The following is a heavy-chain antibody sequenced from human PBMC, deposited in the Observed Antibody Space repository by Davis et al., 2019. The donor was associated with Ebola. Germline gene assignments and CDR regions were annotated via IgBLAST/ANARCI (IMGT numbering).Heavy chain of an antibody. D-gene: IGHD3-3*01. CDR1: GDTFNNYA. Sequence: SVKVSCKASGDTFNNYAISWVRQAPGQGLEWMGGIIPIFGTANYAQKFQGRVTITADKSTGTAYMELRSLRSDDTAVYYCARVEEDYDFWSGYPNPNWFDPWGQGTLVTVSS. J-gene: IGHJ5*02. CDR2: IIPIFGTA. CDR3: ARVEEDYDFWSGYPNPNWFDP. V-gene: IGHV1-69*06.